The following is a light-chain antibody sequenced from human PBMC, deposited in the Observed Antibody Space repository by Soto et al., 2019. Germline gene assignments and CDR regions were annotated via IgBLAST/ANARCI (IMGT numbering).Light chain of an antibody. CDR2: EAS. CDR1: QSVGNN. CDR3: QQHAHWPLT. V-gene: IGKV3-11*01. Sequence: EIVLTQPPATLSLSPGERATHSSRSSQSVGNNLAWYQQKPGQAPGLLIYEASTRATGIPARFSGSGSGTDFTLTITSLEPEDFAVYYCQQHAHWPLTFGGGTKVDI. J-gene: IGKJ4*01.